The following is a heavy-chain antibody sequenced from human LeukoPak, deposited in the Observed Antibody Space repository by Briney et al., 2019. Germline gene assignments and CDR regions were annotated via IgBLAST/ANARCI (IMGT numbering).Heavy chain of an antibody. CDR3: ARGHIVVVTAPWFDP. J-gene: IGHJ5*02. V-gene: IGHV4-59*01. CDR1: GGSISSYY. Sequence: SETLSLTCTVSGGSISSYYWSWIRQPPGKGLEWIGYIYYSGSTNYNPSLKSRVTISVDTSKNQFSLKLSSVTAADTAVYYCARGHIVVVTAPWFDPWGQGTLVTVSS. D-gene: IGHD2-21*02. CDR2: IYYSGST.